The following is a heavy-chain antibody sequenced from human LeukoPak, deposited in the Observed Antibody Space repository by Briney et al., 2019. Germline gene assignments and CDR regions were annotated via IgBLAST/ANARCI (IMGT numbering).Heavy chain of an antibody. D-gene: IGHD2-2*01. Sequence: PSETLSLTCTVSGGSISSGGYYWSWLRQHPGKGLEWIGYIYDSGSTYYNPSLKSRVTISVDTSKNQFSLKLSSVTAADTAVYYCARKVGHLIDYWGQGTLVTVSS. J-gene: IGHJ4*02. CDR3: ARKVGHLIDY. CDR2: IYDSGST. V-gene: IGHV4-31*03. CDR1: GGSISSGGYY.